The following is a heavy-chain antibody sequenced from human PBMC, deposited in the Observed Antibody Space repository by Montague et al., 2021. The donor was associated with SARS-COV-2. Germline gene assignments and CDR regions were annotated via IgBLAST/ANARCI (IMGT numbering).Heavy chain of an antibody. CDR2: IVPDGSQT. V-gene: IGHV3-7*01. CDR1: GFTFSSYW. CDR3: AKHGTYTFDV. J-gene: IGHJ5*02. Sequence: SLRLSCAASGFTFSSYWMSWVRQAPGKGLEWVANIVPDGSQTLYVGSGKGRFTISRDNAKNSLYLQMNNLRAEGTAVYYCAKHGTYTFDVWGQGTLVTVSS. D-gene: IGHD2-2*02.